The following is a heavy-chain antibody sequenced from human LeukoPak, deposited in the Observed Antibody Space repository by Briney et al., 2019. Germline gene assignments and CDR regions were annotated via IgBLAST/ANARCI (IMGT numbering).Heavy chain of an antibody. D-gene: IGHD5-12*01. CDR1: GFTFDDYG. V-gene: IGHV3-20*04. J-gene: IGHJ3*02. CDR3: ARESRPASGSGACDI. CDR2: MNWNGGST. Sequence: GGSLILSCAAPGFTFDDYGMSWVRQAPGKGLEWVSGMNWNGGSTGYADSVKGRFTISRDNAKNSLYLQMNSLRAEDTALYYCARESRPASGSGACDIWGQGTMVTVSS.